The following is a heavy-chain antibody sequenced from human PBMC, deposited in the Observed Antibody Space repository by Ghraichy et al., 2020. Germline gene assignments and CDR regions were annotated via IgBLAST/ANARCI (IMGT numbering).Heavy chain of an antibody. V-gene: IGHV4-38-2*02. D-gene: IGHD6-19*01. CDR3: ARQGSGWYVNWFDP. CDR1: GYSISSGYY. CDR2: IYHTGST. J-gene: IGHJ5*02. Sequence: TLSLTCTVSGYSISSGYYWSWIRQSPGKGLEWIGCIYHTGSTFYNPSLKSRVAISVDTSRNQFSLKLNSVTAADTAVYYCARQGSGWYVNWFDPWGQGTLVTVSS.